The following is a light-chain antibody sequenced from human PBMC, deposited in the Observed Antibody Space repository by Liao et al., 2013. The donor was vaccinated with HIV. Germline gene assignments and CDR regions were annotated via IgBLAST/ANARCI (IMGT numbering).Light chain of an antibody. CDR3: QSADSSGTCPV. CDR2: KDT. Sequence: SYELTQPPSVSVSPGQTATMTCSGDNLGDKYACWYQQKPGQAPVLVIYKDTERPSGIPERFSGSSSGTTVTLTISGVQAEDEADYYCQSADSSGTCPVFGGGTKLTVL. V-gene: IGLV3-25*03. CDR1: NLGDKY. J-gene: IGLJ3*02.